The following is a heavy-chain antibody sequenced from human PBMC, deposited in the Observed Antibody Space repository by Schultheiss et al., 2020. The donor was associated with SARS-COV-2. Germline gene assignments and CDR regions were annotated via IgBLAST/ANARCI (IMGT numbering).Heavy chain of an antibody. J-gene: IGHJ5*02. CDR1: GYSFTSYW. CDR3: ARLVCSSTSCHKPGGFDP. Sequence: GESLKISCKGSGYSFTSYWIGWVRQMPGKGLEWMGIIYPGDSDTRYSPSFQGQVTISADKSISTAYLQWSSLKASDTAMYYCARLVCSSTSCHKPGGFDPWGQGTLVTVSS. V-gene: IGHV5-51*01. D-gene: IGHD2-2*01. CDR2: IYPGDSDT.